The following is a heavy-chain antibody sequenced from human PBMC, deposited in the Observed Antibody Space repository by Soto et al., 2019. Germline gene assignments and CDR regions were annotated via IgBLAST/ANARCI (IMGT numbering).Heavy chain of an antibody. V-gene: IGHV3-66*01. J-gene: IGHJ4*02. D-gene: IGHD2-2*01. CDR1: GFTVSSNY. CDR2: IYSGGST. Sequence: GGSLRLSCAASGFTVSSNYMSWVRQAPGKGLEWVSVIYSGGSTYYADSVKGRFTISRDNSKNTLYLQMNSLRAEDTAVYYCARSTLGYQLLPFDYWGQGTLVTVSS. CDR3: ARSTLGYQLLPFDY.